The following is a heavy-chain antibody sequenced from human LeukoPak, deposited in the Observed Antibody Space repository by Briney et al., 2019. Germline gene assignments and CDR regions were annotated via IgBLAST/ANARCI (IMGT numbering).Heavy chain of an antibody. J-gene: IGHJ3*02. D-gene: IGHD3-22*01. V-gene: IGHV3-30-3*01. Sequence: PGRALRLSCAASGFTFSSYAMHWVRQAPGKGVEWVALISYDGSNKYYADSVKGRFTISRDNSKNTLYLQMNSLRAEDTAVYYCARGAYYYDSSGEGGAFDIWGQGTMVTVSS. CDR2: ISYDGSNK. CDR3: ARGAYYYDSSGEGGAFDI. CDR1: GFTFSSYA.